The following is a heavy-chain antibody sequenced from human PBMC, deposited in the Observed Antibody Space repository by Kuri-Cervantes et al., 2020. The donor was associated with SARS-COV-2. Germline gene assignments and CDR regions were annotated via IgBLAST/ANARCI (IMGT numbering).Heavy chain of an antibody. CDR1: GYTFTSYG. D-gene: IGHD2-15*01. CDR3: ATVMGVVVFEI. CDR2: IISFFGTT. J-gene: IGHJ3*02. V-gene: IGHV1-69*06. Sequence: SVKVSCKASGYTFTSYGISWVRQAPGQGLEWLGGIISFFGTTNYAQKFQGRITLTADKSTTTAYMELSNLRSEDTAIYYCATVMGVVVFEIWGQGTMITVSS.